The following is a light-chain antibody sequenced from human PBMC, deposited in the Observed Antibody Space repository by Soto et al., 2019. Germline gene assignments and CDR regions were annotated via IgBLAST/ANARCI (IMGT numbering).Light chain of an antibody. CDR2: DAS. CDR3: QQRCNWPPIT. Sequence: EIVLTQSPATLSLSPGERATLSCRASQSISSSLAWYQQKPGQAPRLLIYDASNRATGIPARFSGSGSGTDFTLTISDLEPEDCAVYYCQQRCNWPPITFGQGTRLEIK. CDR1: QSISSS. V-gene: IGKV3-11*01. J-gene: IGKJ5*01.